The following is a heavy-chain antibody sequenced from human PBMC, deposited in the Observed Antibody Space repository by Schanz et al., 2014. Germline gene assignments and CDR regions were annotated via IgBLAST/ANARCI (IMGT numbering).Heavy chain of an antibody. J-gene: IGHJ3*02. CDR3: ARDRGRGDLPGDI. D-gene: IGHD4-17*01. Sequence: QVQLQESGPGLVKPSQTLSLTCSVSGGSISSGSYYWNWIRQPAGKGLEWIGRVYTSGSTNYNPALKSRVTISLDTSKNQFSLKVRSVTAADTAVYYCARDRGRGDLPGDIWGQGTMVTVSS. CDR1: GGSISSGSYY. V-gene: IGHV4-61*02. CDR2: VYTSGST.